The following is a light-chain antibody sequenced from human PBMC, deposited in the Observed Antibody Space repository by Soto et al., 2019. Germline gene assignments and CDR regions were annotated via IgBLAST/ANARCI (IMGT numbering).Light chain of an antibody. CDR1: SSDVGGYNY. V-gene: IGLV2-11*01. CDR2: DVS. J-gene: IGLJ1*01. Sequence: QSALTPPRSVSGSPGHSVTISCPGTSSDVGGYNYVSWYQQHPGNAPKIMIYDVSKRPSGVPDRFSGSKSGNTASLTISVLQAEYEADYYCWSYAGSYTYVFGTGTKLTVL. CDR3: WSYAGSYTYV.